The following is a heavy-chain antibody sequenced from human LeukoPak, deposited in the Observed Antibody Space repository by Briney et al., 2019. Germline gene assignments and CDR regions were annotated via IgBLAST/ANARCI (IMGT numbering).Heavy chain of an antibody. CDR2: ISGSGGST. Sequence: GGSLRLSCAASGFTFDDYGMSWVCQAPGKGLEWVSAISGSGGSTYYADSVKGRFTISRDNSKNTLYLQMNSLRAEDTAVYYCAKGPSRIAAAVAGAFDIWGQGTMVTVSS. V-gene: IGHV3-23*01. CDR1: GFTFDDYG. CDR3: AKGPSRIAAAVAGAFDI. J-gene: IGHJ3*02. D-gene: IGHD6-13*01.